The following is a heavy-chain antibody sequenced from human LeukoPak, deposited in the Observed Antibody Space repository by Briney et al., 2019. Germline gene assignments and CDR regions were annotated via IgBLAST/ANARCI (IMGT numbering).Heavy chain of an antibody. Sequence: ASVKVSCKASGYTFTSYAMNWVRQAPGQWLEWMGWINTNTGNPTYAQGFTGRFVFSLDTSVSTAYLQISSLKAEDTAVYYCARGRPIAAAGLNWFDPWGQGTLVTVSS. CDR2: INTNTGNP. CDR3: ARGRPIAAAGLNWFDP. D-gene: IGHD6-13*01. J-gene: IGHJ5*02. CDR1: GYTFTSYA. V-gene: IGHV7-4-1*02.